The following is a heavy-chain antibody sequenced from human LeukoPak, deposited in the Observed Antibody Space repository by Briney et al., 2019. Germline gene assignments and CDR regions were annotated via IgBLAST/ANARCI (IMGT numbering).Heavy chain of an antibody. CDR2: ISWSSGSI. J-gene: IGHJ6*02. V-gene: IGHV3-9*01. D-gene: IGHD1/OR15-1a*01. CDR3: ARVRGGTRKYYYYYYGMDV. CDR1: GFTFDDYA. Sequence: GGSLRLSCAASGFTFDDYAMHWVRQAPGKGLEWVSGISWSSGSIGYADSVKGRFTISRDNAKNSLYLQMNSLRAEDTALYYCARVRGGTRKYYYYYYGMDVWGQGTTVTVSS.